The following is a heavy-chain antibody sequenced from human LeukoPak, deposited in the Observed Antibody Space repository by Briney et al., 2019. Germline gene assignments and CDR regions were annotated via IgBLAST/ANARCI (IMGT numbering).Heavy chain of an antibody. CDR2: ISSSGSHM. J-gene: IGHJ3*02. V-gene: IGHV3-21*01. CDR3: AKEGAASAFDI. Sequence: GGSLRLSCAASGFTFSSYSMNWVRQAPGKGLEWVSSISSSGSHMYYADSVKGRFTISRDNAKNSLYLQMNSLRAEDTAVYYCAKEGAASAFDIWGQGSMVTVSS. D-gene: IGHD1-26*01. CDR1: GFTFSSYS.